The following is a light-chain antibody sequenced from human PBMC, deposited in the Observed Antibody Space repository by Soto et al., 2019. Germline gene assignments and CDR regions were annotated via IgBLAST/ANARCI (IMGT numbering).Light chain of an antibody. Sequence: EIVFTQSPGTLSLSPGEGATLSCRASQSVSGNFLAWYQERPGKAPRLLIYGASSRATGIPDMFSGRGSGTYFTRTISGLEPDDVAVYYCRQYGRSLGFALGGGTKVDIK. J-gene: IGKJ4*01. CDR2: GAS. V-gene: IGKV3-20*01. CDR3: RQYGRSLGFA. CDR1: QSVSGNF.